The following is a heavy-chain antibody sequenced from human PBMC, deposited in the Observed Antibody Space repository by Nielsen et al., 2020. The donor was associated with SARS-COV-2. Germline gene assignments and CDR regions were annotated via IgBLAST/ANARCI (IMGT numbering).Heavy chain of an antibody. Sequence: GESLKISCAASGFTFSSYSMNWVRQAPGKGLEWVSYISSSSSTIYYADSVKGRFTISRDNAKNSPYLQMNSLRAEDTAVYYCARVGVWFGDLPQFGYWGQGTLVTVSS. CDR2: ISSSSSTI. CDR3: ARVGVWFGDLPQFGY. J-gene: IGHJ4*02. V-gene: IGHV3-48*01. D-gene: IGHD3-10*01. CDR1: GFTFSSYS.